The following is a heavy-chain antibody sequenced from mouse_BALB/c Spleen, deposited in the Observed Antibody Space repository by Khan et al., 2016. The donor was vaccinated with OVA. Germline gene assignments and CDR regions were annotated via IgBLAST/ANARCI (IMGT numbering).Heavy chain of an antibody. J-gene: IGHJ3*01. CDR3: TWSPSWYAFAY. Sequence: EVKLEESGPSLVKPSQTLSLTCSVTGDSITSGYWCWIRKFPGNKLEYMGYILYSGSTYYNPSLKSRISITRHTSQNQYYLQLNSVTTVDTVTSFCTWSPSWYAFAYWGQGTLVTVSA. D-gene: IGHD2-14*01. CDR1: GDSITSGY. V-gene: IGHV3-8*02. CDR2: ILYSGST.